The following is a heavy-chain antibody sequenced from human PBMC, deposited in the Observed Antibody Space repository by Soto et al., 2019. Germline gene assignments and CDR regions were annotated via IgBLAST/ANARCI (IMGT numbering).Heavy chain of an antibody. CDR1: GFTFRGDA. J-gene: IGHJ4*02. CDR2: ISGSGEMT. V-gene: IGHV3-23*01. Sequence: GGSLRLSCAASGFTFRGDAMSWVRQAPGKGLEWVSSISGSGEMTHYAESVKGRFTISRDNSKSTLYLQMESLRAEDTALYYCARSEMTYNWNDWGQGTLVTV. D-gene: IGHD1-1*01. CDR3: ARSEMTYNWND.